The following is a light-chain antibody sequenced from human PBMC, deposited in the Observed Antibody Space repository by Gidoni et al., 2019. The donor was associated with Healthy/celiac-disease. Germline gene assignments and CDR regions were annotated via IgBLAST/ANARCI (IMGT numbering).Light chain of an antibody. CDR3: QQYGSSPVT. J-gene: IGKJ5*01. CDR1: QSVSSSY. Sequence: EIVLTQYPGTLSLSPGERATLTCRASQSVSSSYLAWYQQKPGQAPRLLIYGASSRATGIPDRFSGSVSGTDFTLTISRLEPEDFAVYYCQQYGSSPVTFGQGTRLEIK. CDR2: GAS. V-gene: IGKV3-20*01.